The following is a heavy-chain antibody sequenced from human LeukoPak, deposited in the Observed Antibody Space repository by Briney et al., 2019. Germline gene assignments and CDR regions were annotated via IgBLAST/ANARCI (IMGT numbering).Heavy chain of an antibody. V-gene: IGHV4-59*01. CDR1: GGSISSYY. CDR3: ARVVDYNAFDI. J-gene: IGHJ3*02. Sequence: PSETLSLTCTVSGGSISSYYWSWIRQPPGKGLEWIGYIYYSGSTNYNPSLKSRVTISVDTSKNQFSLKLSSVTAADTAVYYCARVVDYNAFDIWGQGTMVTVSS. CDR2: IYYSGST. D-gene: IGHD4/OR15-4a*01.